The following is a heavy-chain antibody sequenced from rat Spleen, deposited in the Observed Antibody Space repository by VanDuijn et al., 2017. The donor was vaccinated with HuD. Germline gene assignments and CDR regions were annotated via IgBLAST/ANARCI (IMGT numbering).Heavy chain of an antibody. CDR1: DYSITSNY. CDR3: ARLVDYYVMDA. CDR2: INSAGST. J-gene: IGHJ4*01. Sequence: EVQLQESGPGLVKPSQSLSLTCSVTDYSITSNYWVWIRKFPGNKLEWMGYINSAGSTNYNPSLKSQISISRDTSKNQFFLQVDSVTTEDTATYYCARLVDYYVMDAWGQGASVTVSS. V-gene: IGHV3-3*01.